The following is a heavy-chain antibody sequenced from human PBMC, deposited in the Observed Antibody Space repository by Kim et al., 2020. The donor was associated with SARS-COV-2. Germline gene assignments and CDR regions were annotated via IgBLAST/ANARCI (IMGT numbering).Heavy chain of an antibody. CDR1: GFTFSSYG. Sequence: GGSLRLSCAASGFTFSSYGMHWVRQAPGKGLEWVAVISYDGSNKYYADSVKGRFTISRDNSKNTLYLQMNSLRAEDTAVYYCARDRGYYGAVGYYYGMDVWGQGTPVTVSS. V-gene: IGHV3-33*05. CDR3: ARDRGYYGAVGYYYGMDV. D-gene: IGHD4-17*01. CDR2: ISYDGSNK. J-gene: IGHJ6*02.